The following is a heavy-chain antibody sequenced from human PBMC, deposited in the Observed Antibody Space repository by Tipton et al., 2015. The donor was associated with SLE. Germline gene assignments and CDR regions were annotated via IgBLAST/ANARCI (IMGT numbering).Heavy chain of an antibody. D-gene: IGHD2-21*01. CDR3: ARGGGGDTSWFAP. J-gene: IGHJ5*02. V-gene: IGHV4-38-2*01. CDR2: IYHSGST. Sequence: TLSLTCAVSGYSISSGYYWGWIRQPPGKGLEWIGSIYHSGSTYYNPSLKSRVTISVDTSKNQFSLKLSSVTAADTAVYYCARGGGGDTSWFAPWGQGTLGTVSS. CDR1: GYSISSGYY.